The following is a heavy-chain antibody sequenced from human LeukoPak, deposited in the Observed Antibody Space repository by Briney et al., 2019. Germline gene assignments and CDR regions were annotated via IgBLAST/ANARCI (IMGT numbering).Heavy chain of an antibody. CDR2: ITTGSGII. CDR1: GFTFSSYT. D-gene: IGHD3-10*01. V-gene: IGHV3-48*04. CDR3: AKKGYAGSGTYSYYFDY. Sequence: GGSLRLSCAASGFTFSSYTMNWVRQAPGKGLEWVSCITTGSGIIYYADSVKGRFTISRDNAKNSLYLQMNSLRAEDTAVYYCAKKGYAGSGTYSYYFDYWGQGALVTVSS. J-gene: IGHJ4*02.